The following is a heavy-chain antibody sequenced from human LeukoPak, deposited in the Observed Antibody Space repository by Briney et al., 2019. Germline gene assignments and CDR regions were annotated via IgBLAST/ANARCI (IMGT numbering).Heavy chain of an antibody. Sequence: GRSLRLSSAASGFTFSSYAMYWVRQAPGKGLEWVAVISYDGNNKYYADSVKGRFTISRDDSKNTLSLQMNSLRAEDTAVYYCARGAPERISSSTNYYFDYWGQGTLVTVSS. CDR2: ISYDGNNK. CDR3: ARGAPERISSSTNYYFDY. V-gene: IGHV3-30-3*01. J-gene: IGHJ4*02. CDR1: GFTFSSYA. D-gene: IGHD6-6*01.